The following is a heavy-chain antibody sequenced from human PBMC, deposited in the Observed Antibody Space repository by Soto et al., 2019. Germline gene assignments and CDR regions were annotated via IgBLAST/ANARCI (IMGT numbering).Heavy chain of an antibody. CDR1: GFTFRAYY. V-gene: IGHV3-11*01. J-gene: IGHJ4*02. CDR3: ARGSPQFWQLFDT. CDR2: ISTGGSTI. D-gene: IGHD3-3*01. Sequence: GGSLRLSCTASGFTFRAYYMNWIRQAPGKGLEWVSYISTGGSTIFYADSVKGRFTISRDNDKNSLSLQMDGLRADDTGVYYCARGSPQFWQLFDTWGQGALVTVPQ.